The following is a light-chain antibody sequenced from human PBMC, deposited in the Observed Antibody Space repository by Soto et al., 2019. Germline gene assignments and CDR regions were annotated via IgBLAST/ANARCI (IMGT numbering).Light chain of an antibody. Sequence: EIVLTQSPGTLSLSPGERATLSCRASQSVASSYLAWYQQKPGQAPRLLIYGASNRATGIPDRFSGSGSGTDFILTXGRLEPEDFAVYYCQQYGSSPYTFGQGTKLEIK. CDR3: QQYGSSPYT. CDR1: QSVASSY. V-gene: IGKV3-20*01. J-gene: IGKJ2*01. CDR2: GAS.